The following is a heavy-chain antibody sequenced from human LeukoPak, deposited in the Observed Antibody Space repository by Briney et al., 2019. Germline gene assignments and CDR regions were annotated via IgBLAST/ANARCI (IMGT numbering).Heavy chain of an antibody. CDR3: ASRAQIAAAGSFDY. J-gene: IGHJ4*02. V-gene: IGHV4-39*01. CDR1: GGSIGSSSYY. CDR2: IYYSGST. D-gene: IGHD6-13*01. Sequence: SETLSLTCTVSGGSIGSSSYYWGWIRQPPGKGLEWIGSIYYSGSTYYNPSLKSRVTISVDTSKNQFSLKLSSVTAADTAVYYCASRAQIAAAGSFDYWGQGTLVTVSS.